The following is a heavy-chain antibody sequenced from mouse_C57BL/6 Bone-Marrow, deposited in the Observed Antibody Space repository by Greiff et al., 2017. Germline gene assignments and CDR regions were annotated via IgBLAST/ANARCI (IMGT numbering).Heavy chain of an antibody. D-gene: IGHD2-4*01. J-gene: IGHJ2*01. CDR3: ARDYYYEFDY. CDR2: IDPSDSYT. Sequence: QVQLQQSGAELVKPGASVKLSCKASGYTFTSYWMQWVKQRPGQGLEWIGEIDPSDSYTNYNQKFKGKATLTVDTSSSTAYMQLSSLTSEDSAVYYCARDYYYEFDYWGQGTTLTVSS. V-gene: IGHV1-50*01. CDR1: GYTFTSYW.